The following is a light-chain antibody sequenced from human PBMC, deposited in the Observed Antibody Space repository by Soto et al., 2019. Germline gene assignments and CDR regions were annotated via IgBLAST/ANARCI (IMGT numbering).Light chain of an antibody. J-gene: IGKJ1*01. Sequence: DIPMTQSPSTLSASVGDRVTITCRASQSIGSRLAWYQQKPGKAPKFLIYKASTLESGVPSRFSGSESGTEFTRTISSLQPDDFATYYCQQYETYWTFGQGNKVEIK. V-gene: IGKV1-5*03. CDR2: KAS. CDR3: QQYETYWT. CDR1: QSIGSR.